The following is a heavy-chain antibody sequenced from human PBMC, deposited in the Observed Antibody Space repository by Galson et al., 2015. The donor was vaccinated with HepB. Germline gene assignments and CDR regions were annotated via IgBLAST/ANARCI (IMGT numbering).Heavy chain of an antibody. CDR2: IYSGGST. V-gene: IGHV3-66*01. Sequence: SLRLSCAASGFTVSSNYMSWVRQAPGKGLEWVSVIYSGGSTYYADSVKGRFTISRDNSKNTLYLQMNSLRAEDTAAYYCARGGGYYPYYFDYWGQGTLVTVSS. CDR3: ARGGGYYPYYFDY. D-gene: IGHD3-22*01. J-gene: IGHJ4*02. CDR1: GFTVSSNY.